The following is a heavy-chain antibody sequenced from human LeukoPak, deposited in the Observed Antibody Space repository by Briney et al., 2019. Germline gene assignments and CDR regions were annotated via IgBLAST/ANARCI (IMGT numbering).Heavy chain of an antibody. Sequence: ASVKVSCXVSGYTLTELSMHWVRRAPGKGLEWMGGFDPEDGETIYAQKFQGRVTMTEDTSTDTAYMELSSLRSEDTAVYYCATSGFDYGDYPNWFDPWGQGTLVTVSS. J-gene: IGHJ5*02. D-gene: IGHD4-17*01. V-gene: IGHV1-24*01. CDR3: ATSGFDYGDYPNWFDP. CDR1: GYTLTELS. CDR2: FDPEDGET.